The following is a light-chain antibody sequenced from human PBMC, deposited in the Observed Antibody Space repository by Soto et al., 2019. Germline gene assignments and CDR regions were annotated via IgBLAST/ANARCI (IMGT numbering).Light chain of an antibody. Sequence: SYELTQPPSVSVSPGQTASITCSGVKLGDKYACWYQQKPGQSPVLVIYQDSKRSSGIPERFSGSNSGNTATLTISGTQAMDEADYYCQAWDSSTGVVFGGGTKVTVL. CDR1: KLGDKY. J-gene: IGLJ2*01. V-gene: IGLV3-1*01. CDR3: QAWDSSTGVV. CDR2: QDS.